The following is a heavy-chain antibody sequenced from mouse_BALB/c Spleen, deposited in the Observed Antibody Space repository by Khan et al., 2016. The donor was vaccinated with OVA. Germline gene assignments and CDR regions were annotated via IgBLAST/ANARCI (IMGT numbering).Heavy chain of an antibody. D-gene: IGHD2-1*01. Sequence: QVQLQQPGAELVKPGASVKISCKASGYTFTSFYMYWVKQRPGQGLEWIGGINPSNGDTHFYEKFKSKATLTVDKSSTTAHMQFSSLTSEDSAVYYCARSGYGNPFAYWGQGTLVTVSA. CDR3: ARSGYGNPFAY. J-gene: IGHJ3*01. CDR1: GYTFTSFY. CDR2: INPSNGDT. V-gene: IGHV1S81*02.